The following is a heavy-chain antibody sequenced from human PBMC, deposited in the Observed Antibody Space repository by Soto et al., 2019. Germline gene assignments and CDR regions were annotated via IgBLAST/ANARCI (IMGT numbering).Heavy chain of an antibody. CDR3: SRDYYGPGRD. Sequence: EVQLVESGGGLVQPGGSLRLSCVASGLTLSRYWMSWVRQAPGKGLEWVANIKEDGGKTYYVEFVKGRFTISRDNAKNSVYLQMNSLRVEDTAVYYCSRDYYGPGRDWGQGTLVIVSS. V-gene: IGHV3-7*04. D-gene: IGHD3-22*01. CDR1: GLTLSRYW. CDR2: IKEDGGKT. J-gene: IGHJ4*02.